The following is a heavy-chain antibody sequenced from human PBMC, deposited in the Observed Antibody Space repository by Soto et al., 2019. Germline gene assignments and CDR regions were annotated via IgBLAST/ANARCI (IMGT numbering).Heavy chain of an antibody. CDR1: GGCISSINNQFSNHY. J-gene: IGHJ6*02. CDR2: ISNIGFT. D-gene: IGHD3-10*01. V-gene: IGHV4-61*05. CDR3: TTQGFGGLHGLVDV. Sequence: SETLSLTCTVYGGCISSINNQFSNHYCSWIRLSPGKGLEWIGYISNIGFTRYNPSLKSRVSISVDTSKNQFSLKLTSVTAADTAVYYCTTQGFGGLHGLVDVWGQGTTVTVAS.